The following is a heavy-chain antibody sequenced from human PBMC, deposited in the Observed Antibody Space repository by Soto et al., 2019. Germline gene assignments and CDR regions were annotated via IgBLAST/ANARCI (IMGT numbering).Heavy chain of an antibody. V-gene: IGHV1-69*01. CDR2: ITPIFGTA. CDR1: GGTFSSYA. Sequence: QVQLVQSGAEVKKPGSSVKVSCKASGGTFSSYAISWVRQAPGQGLEWMGGITPIFGTANYAQKFQGRVTITADESTSTAYMELSSLRSEDTAVYYCARRLGGRCSSTSCYPVYYYYYGMDVWGQGTTVTVSS. D-gene: IGHD2-2*01. CDR3: ARRLGGRCSSTSCYPVYYYYYGMDV. J-gene: IGHJ6*02.